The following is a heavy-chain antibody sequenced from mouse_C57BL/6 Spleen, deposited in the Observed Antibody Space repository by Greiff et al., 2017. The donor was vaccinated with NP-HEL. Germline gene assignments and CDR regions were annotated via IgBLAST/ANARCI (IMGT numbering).Heavy chain of an antibody. Sequence: VQLQQSGPELVKPGASVKISCKASGYSFTGYYMNWVKQSPEKSLEWIGEINPSTGGTTYNQKFKAKATLTVDKSSSTAYMQLKSLTSEDSAVYYCARSYLGDYWGQGTTLTVSS. CDR3: ARSYLGDY. J-gene: IGHJ2*01. D-gene: IGHD1-1*01. V-gene: IGHV1-42*01. CDR1: GYSFTGYY. CDR2: INPSTGGT.